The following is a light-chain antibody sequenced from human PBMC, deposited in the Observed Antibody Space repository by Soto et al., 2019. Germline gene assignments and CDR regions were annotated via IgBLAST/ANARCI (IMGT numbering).Light chain of an antibody. CDR2: DAS. J-gene: IGKJ5*01. Sequence: EIVLTQSPATLSLSPGERATLSCRASQSVNNYLAWYQQKPGQAPRLLIYDASNRATVIPARFSGSGSGTDFTLAISSLEPEDFAVYSCQQRSNWPITFGQGTRLEIK. CDR1: QSVNNY. V-gene: IGKV3-11*01. CDR3: QQRSNWPIT.